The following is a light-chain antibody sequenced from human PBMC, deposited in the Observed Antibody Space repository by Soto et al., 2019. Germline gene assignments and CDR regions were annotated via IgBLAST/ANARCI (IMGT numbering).Light chain of an antibody. CDR3: SSYTTATTRV. CDR1: SSDVGAYNH. J-gene: IGLJ3*02. V-gene: IGLV2-14*01. CDR2: DVS. Sequence: QSALTQPASVSGSPGQSITISCTGTSSDVGAYNHVSWYQQHPGKAPKLMIFDVSNRPSGVSNRFSGSKSGNTASLTISGLQAEDEADYYCSSYTTATTRVFGGGTKLTV.